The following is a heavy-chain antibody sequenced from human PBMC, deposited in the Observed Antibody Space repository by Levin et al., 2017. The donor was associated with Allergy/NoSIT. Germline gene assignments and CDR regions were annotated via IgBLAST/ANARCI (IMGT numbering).Heavy chain of an antibody. CDR2: ISFDGNKK. D-gene: IGHD7-27*01. Sequence: GGSLRLSCAASGFTFSSYGMHWVRQAPGKGLEWVAVISFDGNKKYYADSVKGRFTVSRDNSKSTLYVEMNSLRAEDTAVYFCARRDVLGYHAMDVWGQGTTVTVSS. CDR1: GFTFSSYG. J-gene: IGHJ6*02. CDR3: ARRDVLGYHAMDV. V-gene: IGHV3-30*03.